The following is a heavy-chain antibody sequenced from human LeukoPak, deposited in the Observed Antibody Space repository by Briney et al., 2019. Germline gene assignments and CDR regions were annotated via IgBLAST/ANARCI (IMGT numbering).Heavy chain of an antibody. CDR1: GYTFTGYY. Sequence: ASVKVSCKASGYTFTGYYMHWVRQASGQGLEWMGWINPNSGGTNFAQKFQGRVTMARDTSITTAYMGLRRLRSDDTAVYYCARDSSGYDFWGQGTLVTVSS. D-gene: IGHD3-22*01. J-gene: IGHJ4*02. V-gene: IGHV1-2*02. CDR3: ARDSSGYDF. CDR2: INPNSGGT.